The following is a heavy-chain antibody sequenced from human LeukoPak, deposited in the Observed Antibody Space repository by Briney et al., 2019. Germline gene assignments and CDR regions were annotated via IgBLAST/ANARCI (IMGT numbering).Heavy chain of an antibody. J-gene: IGHJ4*02. CDR2: IYYSGST. CDR3: ATCPITADGAVNY. Sequence: SETLSLTCTVSGGSISRYYWSWIRQPPGKGLEWIGYIYYSGSTDYNPSLKSRVTVSIDTSKNQFSLKLSSLTAADTAVYYCATCPITADGAVNYWGQGIRVTVSS. D-gene: IGHD6-13*01. V-gene: IGHV4-59*01. CDR1: GGSISRYY.